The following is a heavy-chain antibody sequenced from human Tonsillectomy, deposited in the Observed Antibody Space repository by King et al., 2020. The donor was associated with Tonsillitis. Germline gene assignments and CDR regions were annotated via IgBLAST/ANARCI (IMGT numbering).Heavy chain of an antibody. D-gene: IGHD2-15*01. V-gene: IGHV1-18*01. CDR3: ARDPPELYCSGGTCYSSSGYYYYMDV. J-gene: IGHJ6*03. CDR2: ISAYNGNT. CDR1: GYTFTSYG. Sequence: VQLVESGAEVKKPGASVKVSCKASGYTFTSYGISWVRQAPGQGLEWMGWISAYNGNTKYAQNLQGRVTVTTDTSTSTAYMELRSLTSDDTAVYDCARDPPELYCSGGTCYSSSGYYYYMDVWGKGTTVTVSS.